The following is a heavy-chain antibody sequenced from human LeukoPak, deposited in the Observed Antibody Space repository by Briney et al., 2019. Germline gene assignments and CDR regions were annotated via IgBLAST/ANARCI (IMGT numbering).Heavy chain of an antibody. V-gene: IGHV4-30-4*01. Sequence: TSQTLSLTCTVSGGSISSGDYYWSWIRQPPGKGLEWIGYIYCSGSTYYNPSLKSRVTISVDTSKNQFSLKLSSVTAADTAVYYCARGRRDDSSGSYYYFDYWGQGTLVTVSS. J-gene: IGHJ4*02. CDR2: IYCSGST. CDR1: GGSISSGDYY. D-gene: IGHD3-22*01. CDR3: ARGRRDDSSGSYYYFDY.